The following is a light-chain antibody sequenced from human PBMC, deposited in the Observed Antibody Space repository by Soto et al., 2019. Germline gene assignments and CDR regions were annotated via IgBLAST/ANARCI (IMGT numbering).Light chain of an antibody. CDR1: SSNIGSNP. J-gene: IGLJ1*01. Sequence: QSVLTQPPSASGTPGQRVTISCSGSSSNIGSNPVNWYQQLPGTAPNLLIYGNNQRPSGVPDRFSGSKSGTSASLSISGLQSEDEADYYCAAWGDSLNGPNYVFVTGTKLTVL. CDR3: AAWGDSLNGPNYV. CDR2: GNN. V-gene: IGLV1-44*01.